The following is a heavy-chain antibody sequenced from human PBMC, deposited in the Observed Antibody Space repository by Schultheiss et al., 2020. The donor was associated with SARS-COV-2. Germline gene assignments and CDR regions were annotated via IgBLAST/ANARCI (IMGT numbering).Heavy chain of an antibody. CDR2: ISGSGGST. Sequence: GGSLRLSCAASGFTVSSNYMSWVRQAPGKGLEWVSVISGSGGSTYYADSVKGRFTISRDNAKNSLYLQMNSLRAEDTAVYYCAREYSSSWPLGPDYWGQGTLVTVSS. CDR3: AREYSSSWPLGPDY. V-gene: IGHV3-23*01. D-gene: IGHD6-13*01. J-gene: IGHJ4*02. CDR1: GFTVSSNY.